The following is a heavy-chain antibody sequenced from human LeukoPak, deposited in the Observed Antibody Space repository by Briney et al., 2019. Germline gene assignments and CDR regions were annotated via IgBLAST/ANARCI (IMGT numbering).Heavy chain of an antibody. Sequence: GRSLRLSCAASGFTFSTYAIHWVRQAPGKGLEWVAVISYDGSNKYYVDSVKGRFTISRDNSKNTLYLQMNSLRAEDTAVYYCAKVGHYHDFDYWGQGTLVTVSS. V-gene: IGHV3-30*04. CDR2: ISYDGSNK. D-gene: IGHD3-3*01. CDR3: AKVGHYHDFDY. J-gene: IGHJ4*02. CDR1: GFTFSTYA.